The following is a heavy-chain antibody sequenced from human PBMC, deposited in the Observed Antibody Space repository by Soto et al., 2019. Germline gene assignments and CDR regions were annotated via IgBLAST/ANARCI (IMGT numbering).Heavy chain of an antibody. J-gene: IGHJ4*02. CDR1: GGSISSGGYY. D-gene: IGHD1-26*01. CDR3: ARAGYCGNIRVGLYFDY. V-gene: IGHV4-31*03. Sequence: PSETLSLTGTVSGGSISSGGYYWSWIRQHPXKGLEWTGYIYYSGSTYYNPSLKSRVTISVDTSKNQFSLKLSSVTAADTAVYYCARAGYCGNIRVGLYFDYWAQGTLVTVSS. CDR2: IYYSGST.